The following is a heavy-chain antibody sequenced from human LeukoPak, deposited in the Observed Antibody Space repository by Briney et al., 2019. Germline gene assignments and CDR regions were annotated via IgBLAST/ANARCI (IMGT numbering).Heavy chain of an antibody. CDR2: ISAYNGNT. V-gene: IGHV1-18*01. Sequence: ASVKVSCKASGYTFTSYGISWVRQAPGQGLEWMGWISAYNGNTNYAQKLQGRVTMTTDTSTSTAYMELRSLRSDDTAVYYCAIDVHSYCGGDCYSPYWGQGTLVTVSS. CDR1: GYTFTSYG. J-gene: IGHJ4*02. CDR3: AIDVHSYCGGDCYSPY. D-gene: IGHD2-21*02.